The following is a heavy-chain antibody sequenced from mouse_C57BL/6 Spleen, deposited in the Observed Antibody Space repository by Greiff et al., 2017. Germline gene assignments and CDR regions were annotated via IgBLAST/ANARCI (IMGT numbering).Heavy chain of an antibody. V-gene: IGHV1-26*01. CDR3: ARGDSSVYWGHYYAMDY. D-gene: IGHD3-2*02. J-gene: IGHJ4*01. Sequence: EVQLQQPGPELVKPGASVKISCKASGYTFTDYYMNWVKQSHGKSLEWIGDIHPNNGGTSYNQKFKGKATLTVDKSSSTASMALRSLTSEDSAVYSCARGDSSVYWGHYYAMDYWGQGTSVTVSS. CDR1: GYTFTDYY. CDR2: IHPNNGGT.